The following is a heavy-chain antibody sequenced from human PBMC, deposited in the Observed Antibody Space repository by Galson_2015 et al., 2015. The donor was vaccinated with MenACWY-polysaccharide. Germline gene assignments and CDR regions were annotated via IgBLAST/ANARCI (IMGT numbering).Heavy chain of an antibody. D-gene: IGHD6-19*01. Sequence: GSISSSSSSWGWLRQPPEKGLAWIGSISSSGSTYYNPSLKSRVTISVDTSKNQFSLKLSSVTAADTAVYYCARDPYSSDWFDPWGQGTLVTVSS. V-gene: IGHV4-39*07. CDR3: ARDPYSSDWFDP. CDR2: ISSSGST. CDR1: GSISSSSSS. J-gene: IGHJ5*02.